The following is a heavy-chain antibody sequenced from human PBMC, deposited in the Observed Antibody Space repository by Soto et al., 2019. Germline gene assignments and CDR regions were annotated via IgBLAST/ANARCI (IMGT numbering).Heavy chain of an antibody. D-gene: IGHD3-16*02. J-gene: IGHJ4*02. CDR3: VHRRTIYDSVWGEYRYDCVYY. CDR1: GFSLSTTGMG. V-gene: IGHV2-5*01. CDR2: TYWNNDN. Sequence: QITLKESGPTLVKPTQTLTLTCTFSGFSLSTTGMGVGWIRQPPGKALEWLALTYWNNDNRYSPSLKSRLSITRDTSKNQVVLTMTNMSPVDTATYFCVHRRTIYDSVWGEYRYDCVYYWGQGSLVTVSS.